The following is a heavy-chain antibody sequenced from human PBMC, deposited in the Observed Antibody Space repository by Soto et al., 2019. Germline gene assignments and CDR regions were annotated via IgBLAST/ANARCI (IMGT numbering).Heavy chain of an antibody. Sequence: SETLSLTGTVSGGSITSFYWQWIRQPAGKELEWIGRIYSSGSTNYNPSLKSRVTMSIDTSKKHFSLRLSSVTAADTAVYYCARSHYFDYYYGMDVWGQGTTVTVSS. V-gene: IGHV4-4*07. CDR3: ARSHYFDYYYGMDV. CDR1: GGSITSFY. CDR2: IYSSGST. D-gene: IGHD3-9*01. J-gene: IGHJ6*02.